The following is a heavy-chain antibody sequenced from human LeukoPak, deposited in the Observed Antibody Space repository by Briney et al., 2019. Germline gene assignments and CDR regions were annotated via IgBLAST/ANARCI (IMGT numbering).Heavy chain of an antibody. V-gene: IGHV1-2*02. CDR3: ARDSDSLRFLEWCPNWFYP. D-gene: IGHD3-3*01. CDR2: INPNSGGT. CDR1: GYTFTGYY. J-gene: IGHJ5*02. Sequence: ASVKVSCKASGYTFTGYYMHWVRHAPGQGLEWMGWINPNSGGTNYAQKFQGRVTMTRDTSISTAYMEVSRLRSEDTAVYYCARDSDSLRFLEWCPNWFYPWGQGTLVTVSS.